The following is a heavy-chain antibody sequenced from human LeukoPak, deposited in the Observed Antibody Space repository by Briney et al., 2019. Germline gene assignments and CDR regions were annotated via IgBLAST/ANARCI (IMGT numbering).Heavy chain of an antibody. CDR2: ISGSGADT. J-gene: IGHJ5*02. V-gene: IGHV3-23*01. CDR3: AKHSIYGVEKQFDP. CDR1: RFTFSSYA. Sequence: GGSLRLSCAASRFTFSSYAMSWVRQAPGKGLEWVSTISGSGADTYYADTVKGRFTISSDKSKNTVYLQMNSLRVEDTAVYYCAKHSIYGVEKQFDPWGQGTLVTVSS. D-gene: IGHD3-3*01.